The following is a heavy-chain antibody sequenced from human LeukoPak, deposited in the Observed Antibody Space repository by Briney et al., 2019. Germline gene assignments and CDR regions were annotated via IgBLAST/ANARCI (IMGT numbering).Heavy chain of an antibody. CDR3: SRDFGEPTGYYMDV. D-gene: IGHD3-3*01. CDR1: GYTFTGYY. J-gene: IGHJ6*03. Sequence: ASVXVSCKASGYTFTGYYMHWVRQAPGQGLEWMGWINPNSGDTNYAQKFQGRVTMTRDTSISTAYMELSSLRSDDTAVYYCSRDFGEPTGYYMDVWGKGTTVTVSS. V-gene: IGHV1-2*02. CDR2: INPNSGDT.